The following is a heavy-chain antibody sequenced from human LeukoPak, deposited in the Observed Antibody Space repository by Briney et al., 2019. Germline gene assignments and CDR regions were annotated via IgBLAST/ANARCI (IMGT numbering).Heavy chain of an antibody. CDR3: ARSAMITFGGPDIP. CDR2: INPSGGST. V-gene: IGHV1-46*01. Sequence: ASVKVSCKVSGYTLTELSMHWVRQAPGQGLEWMGIINPSGGSTSYAQKFQGRVTMTRDTSTSTVYMELSSLRSEDTAVYYCARSAMITFGGPDIPWGQGTLVTVSS. D-gene: IGHD3-16*01. J-gene: IGHJ5*02. CDR1: GYTLTELS.